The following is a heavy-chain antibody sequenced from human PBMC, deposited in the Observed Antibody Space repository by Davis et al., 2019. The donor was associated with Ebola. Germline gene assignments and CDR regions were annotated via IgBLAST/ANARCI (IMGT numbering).Heavy chain of an antibody. CDR1: GCTFSSYA. V-gene: IGHV1-69*04. J-gene: IGHJ5*02. Sequence: SSVNVSCKASGCTFSSYAISWVRQAPGQGLEWMGRIIAILDIANYVQKFQGRVTITADKSTSTAYMELSSLRSEDTAVYYCARCSYGGNFWFDPWGQGTLVTVSS. CDR3: ARCSYGGNFWFDP. CDR2: IIAILDIA. D-gene: IGHD4-23*01.